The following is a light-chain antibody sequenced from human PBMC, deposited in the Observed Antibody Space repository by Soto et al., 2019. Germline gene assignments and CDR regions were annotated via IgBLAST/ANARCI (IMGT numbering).Light chain of an antibody. CDR3: QQYNNWWT. Sequence: EIVMTQSPATLSVSPGERATLSCRASQSVSSNLAWHQQKPGQAPRLLIYGASTRATGIPAGFSGSGSGTEFTLTISSLQSEDFAVYYCQQYNNWWTFGQGTKVEIK. CDR2: GAS. J-gene: IGKJ1*01. V-gene: IGKV3-15*01. CDR1: QSVSSN.